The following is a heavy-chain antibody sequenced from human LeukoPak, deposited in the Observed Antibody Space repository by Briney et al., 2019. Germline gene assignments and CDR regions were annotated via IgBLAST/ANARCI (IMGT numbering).Heavy chain of an antibody. CDR1: GGSISSYY. CDR3: AKDLSGSYFPHTDAFDI. V-gene: IGHV4-59*01. J-gene: IGHJ3*02. CDR2: IYYSGST. Sequence: SETLSLTCTVSGGSISSYYWSWIRQPPGKGLEWIGYIYYSGSTNYNPSLKSRVTISVDTSKNQFSLKLSSVTAADTAVYYCAKDLSGSYFPHTDAFDIWGQGTMVTVSS. D-gene: IGHD1-26*01.